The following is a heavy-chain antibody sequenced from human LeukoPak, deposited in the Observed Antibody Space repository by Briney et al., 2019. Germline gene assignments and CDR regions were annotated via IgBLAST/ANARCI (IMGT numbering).Heavy chain of an antibody. CDR2: IYYSGST. V-gene: IGHV4-39*07. CDR3: ARVLNIDYGGTSDSAYAFDI. Sequence: SETLSLTCTVSGGSISSSSYYWGWIRQPPGKGLEWIGSIYYSGSTYYNPSLKSRVTISVDTSKNQFSLKLSSVTAADTAVYYCARVLNIDYGGTSDSAYAFDIWGQGTMVTVSS. CDR1: GGSISSSSYY. D-gene: IGHD4-23*01. J-gene: IGHJ3*02.